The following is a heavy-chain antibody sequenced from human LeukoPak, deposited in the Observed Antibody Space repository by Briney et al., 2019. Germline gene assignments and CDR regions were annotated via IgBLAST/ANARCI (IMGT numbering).Heavy chain of an antibody. V-gene: IGHV5-51*01. CDR2: IYPGDSDT. CDR3: ARQRGYSGHDHVDY. D-gene: IGHD5-12*01. CDR1: GYIFTNSW. J-gene: IGHJ4*02. Sequence: GESLKISCKGSGYIFTNSWIAWVRQMPGKGLQWMGIIYPGDSDTRYSPSFQGQVTISADKSISTAYLQWSSLKASDTAMYYCARQRGYSGHDHVDYWGQGTLVTVSS.